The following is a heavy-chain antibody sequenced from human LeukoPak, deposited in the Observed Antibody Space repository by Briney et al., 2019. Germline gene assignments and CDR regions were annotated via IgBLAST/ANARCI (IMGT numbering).Heavy chain of an antibody. CDR3: ARSGYSSGLSNYYYYGMDV. Sequence: GGSLRLSCAASGFTFSSYEMNWVRQAPGKGLEWVSYISSSGSTIYYADSVKGRFTISRDNAKNSLYLQMNSLRAEDTAVYYCARSGYSSGLSNYYYYGMDVWGQGTTVTVSS. CDR1: GFTFSSYE. CDR2: ISSSGSTI. D-gene: IGHD6-19*01. V-gene: IGHV3-48*03. J-gene: IGHJ6*02.